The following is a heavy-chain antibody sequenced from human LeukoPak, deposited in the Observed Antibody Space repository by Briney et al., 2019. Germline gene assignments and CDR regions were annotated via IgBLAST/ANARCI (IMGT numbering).Heavy chain of an antibody. D-gene: IGHD2-8*01. V-gene: IGHV1-2*02. J-gene: IGHJ4*02. CDR2: INPNSGDT. CDR1: GYTFTDYH. Sequence: ASVKVSCKAFGYTFTDYHMHWVRQAPGQGLEWMGWINPNSGDTNYSQKFQGRVTMTRDTTISTAYMELSRLRSDDTAVFYCATLMAHLDYWGQGTLVTVSS. CDR3: ATLMAHLDY.